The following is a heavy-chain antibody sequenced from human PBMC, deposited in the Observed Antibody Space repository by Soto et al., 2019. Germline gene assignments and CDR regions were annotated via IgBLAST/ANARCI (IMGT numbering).Heavy chain of an antibody. D-gene: IGHD6-19*01. CDR1: GGCISSGGYS. CDR2: IYHSGST. V-gene: IGHV4-30-2*01. Sequence: QLQLQESGSGLVKPSQTLSLTCAVSGGCISSGGYSWRWIRQLPGKGLEWIGYIYHSGSTYYNPSLKSRVTISVDRSKNQFSLKLNSVTAADTAVYYCAGAGGLGAVAVDCWGQGTLVTVSS. J-gene: IGHJ4*02. CDR3: AGAGGLGAVAVDC.